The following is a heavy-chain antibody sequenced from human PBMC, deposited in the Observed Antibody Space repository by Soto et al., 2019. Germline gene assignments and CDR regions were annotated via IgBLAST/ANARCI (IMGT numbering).Heavy chain of an antibody. CDR2: ISGSDDST. D-gene: IGHD3-10*01. CDR3: ARLGPYGSESYSFRYNWFDP. Sequence: QPGGSLRLSCAASGFTFSSYAMSWVRQAPGKGLEWVSVISGSDDSTYYAVSVQGRFTISRDNSKNTVYLQMNSLRGEDTAMYYCARLGPYGSESYSFRYNWFDPWGQGTQVTVSS. J-gene: IGHJ5*02. V-gene: IGHV3-23*01. CDR1: GFTFSSYA.